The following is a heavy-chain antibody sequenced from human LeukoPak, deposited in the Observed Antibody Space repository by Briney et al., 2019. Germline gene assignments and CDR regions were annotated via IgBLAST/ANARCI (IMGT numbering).Heavy chain of an antibody. CDR3: ASRPPGRDGHILDY. Sequence: PGGSLRLSCAASGFTSSSYGMHWVRQAPGKGLEWVAVIWYDGSNKYYADSVKGRFTISRDNSKNTLYLQMNSLRAEDTAVYYCASRPPGRDGHILDYWGQGTLVTVSS. CDR1: GFTSSSYG. CDR2: IWYDGSNK. D-gene: IGHD5-24*01. V-gene: IGHV3-33*01. J-gene: IGHJ4*02.